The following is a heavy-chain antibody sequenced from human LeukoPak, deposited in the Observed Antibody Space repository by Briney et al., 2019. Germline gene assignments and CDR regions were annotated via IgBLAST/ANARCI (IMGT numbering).Heavy chain of an antibody. V-gene: IGHV1-18*01. CDR3: ARSGGVTMVRGVIINPSDY. CDR2: ISAYNGNT. Sequence: ASVKVSCKASGYTFTSYGISWVRQAPGQGLEWMGWISAYNGNTNYAQKLQGRATMTTDTSTSTAYMELRSLRSDDTAVYYCARSGGVTMVRGVIINPSDYWGQGTLVTVSS. CDR1: GYTFTSYG. J-gene: IGHJ4*02. D-gene: IGHD3-10*01.